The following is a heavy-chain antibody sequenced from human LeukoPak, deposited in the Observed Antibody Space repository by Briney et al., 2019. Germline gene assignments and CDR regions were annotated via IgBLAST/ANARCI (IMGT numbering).Heavy chain of an antibody. Sequence: ASVKVSCKASGYTFTGYYMHWVRQAPGQGLEWMGWINPNSGGTNYAQKFQGRVTMTRDTAISTAYMELSRLRSDDTAVYYCARELYDSSGNPTTPDYWGQGTLVTVSS. J-gene: IGHJ4*02. V-gene: IGHV1-2*02. CDR3: ARELYDSSGNPTTPDY. CDR2: INPNSGGT. CDR1: GYTFTGYY. D-gene: IGHD3-22*01.